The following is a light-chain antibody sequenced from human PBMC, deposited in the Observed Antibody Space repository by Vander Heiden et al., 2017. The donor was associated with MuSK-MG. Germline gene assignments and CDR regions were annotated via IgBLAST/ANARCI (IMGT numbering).Light chain of an antibody. Sequence: DIQMTQSPSSLSASVGDRVAITCQASQDISKYLNWYQQKVGKAPKLLIYDASNLETGVPSRFSGSGSGTDFTFTISSLQPEDIATYYCQQDDNLPHTFGQGTLLEIK. CDR2: DAS. J-gene: IGKJ5*01. CDR1: QDISKY. CDR3: QQDDNLPHT. V-gene: IGKV1-33*01.